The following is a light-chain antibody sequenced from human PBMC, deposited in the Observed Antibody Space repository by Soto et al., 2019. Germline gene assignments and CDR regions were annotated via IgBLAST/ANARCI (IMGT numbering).Light chain of an antibody. CDR1: QGIRSA. Sequence: AIQVTQSPSSLSASVGARVTITCRTSQGIRSALGWYQQKPGKVPKLLIYAASTLQSGVPSRVSGSGSGRDFTLTISSLQPEDVATYDCLLEYSYFWAFGQGTKVDIK. J-gene: IGKJ1*01. V-gene: IGKV1-6*01. CDR3: LLEYSYFWA. CDR2: AAS.